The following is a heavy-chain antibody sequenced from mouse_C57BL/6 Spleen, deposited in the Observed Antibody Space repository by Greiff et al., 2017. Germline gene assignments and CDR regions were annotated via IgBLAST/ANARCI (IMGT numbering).Heavy chain of an antibody. J-gene: IGHJ1*03. CDR1: GYTFTSYW. CDR2: IDPSDSET. CDR3: ARGVYYYGSSYEGYFDV. Sequence: VQLQQPGAELVRPGSSVKLSCKASGYTFTSYWMHWVKQRPIQGLEWIGNIDPSDSETHYNQKFKDKATLTVDKSSSTAYMQLSSLTSEDSAVYYCARGVYYYGSSYEGYFDVWGTGTTVTVSS. V-gene: IGHV1-52*01. D-gene: IGHD1-1*01.